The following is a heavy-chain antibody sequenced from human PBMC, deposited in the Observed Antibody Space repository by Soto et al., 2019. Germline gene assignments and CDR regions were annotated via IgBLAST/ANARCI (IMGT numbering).Heavy chain of an antibody. CDR3: ARGNYDFWSGPLGWFDP. CDR2: IYYSGST. CDR1: GGSISSGGYY. D-gene: IGHD3-3*01. Sequence: SETLSLTCTVSGGSISSGGYYWSWIRQHPGKGLEWIGYIYYSGSTYYNPSLKSRVTISVDTSKNQFSLKLSSVTAADTAVYYCARGNYDFWSGPLGWFDPWGQGTLVTVSS. V-gene: IGHV4-31*03. J-gene: IGHJ5*02.